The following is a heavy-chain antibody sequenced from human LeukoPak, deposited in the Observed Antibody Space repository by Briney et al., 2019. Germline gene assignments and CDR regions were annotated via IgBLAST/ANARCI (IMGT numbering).Heavy chain of an antibody. Sequence: ASVKVSCKASGYTFTGYYMHWVRQAPGQGLEWMGWMNPNSGNTGYAQKFQGRVTMTRNTSISTAYMELSSLRSEDTAVYYCARGRRVGAREMAYWGQGTLVTVSS. D-gene: IGHD1-26*01. V-gene: IGHV1-8*02. CDR1: GYTFTGYY. J-gene: IGHJ4*02. CDR3: ARGRRVGAREMAY. CDR2: MNPNSGNT.